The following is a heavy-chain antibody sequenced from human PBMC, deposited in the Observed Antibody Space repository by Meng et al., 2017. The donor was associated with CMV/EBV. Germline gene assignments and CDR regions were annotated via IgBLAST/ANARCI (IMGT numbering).Heavy chain of an antibody. J-gene: IGHJ6*02. CDR2: IKQDGREK. Sequence: GESLKISCAASGFTFRSYWMSWVRQAPGKGLEWVANIKQDGREKYYVDSGKGRFTSSRENAKNSLYLQMNSLRAEDTAVYYCERDGRDDFWSGVDVWGQGTTVTVSS. CDR3: ERDGRDDFWSGVDV. D-gene: IGHD3-3*01. V-gene: IGHV3-7*01. CDR1: GFTFRSYW.